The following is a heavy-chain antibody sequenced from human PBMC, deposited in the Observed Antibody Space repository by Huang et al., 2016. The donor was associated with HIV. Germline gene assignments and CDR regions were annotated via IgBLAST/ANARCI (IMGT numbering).Heavy chain of an antibody. J-gene: IGHJ3*02. D-gene: IGHD2-15*01. CDR1: GYTVSELS. CDR2: FVPEEGET. Sequence: QVQLVESGAELKKPGASVRVSCKVSGYTVSELSLHWVRQAPEKGLEGMGGFVPEEGETIYAQRLQGRVTMTEDTSTDTAYMELSSLRPEDTAVYYCATSTPDVGAGVLRSAFDIWGQGTMVTVSS. V-gene: IGHV1-24*01. CDR3: ATSTPDVGAGVLRSAFDI.